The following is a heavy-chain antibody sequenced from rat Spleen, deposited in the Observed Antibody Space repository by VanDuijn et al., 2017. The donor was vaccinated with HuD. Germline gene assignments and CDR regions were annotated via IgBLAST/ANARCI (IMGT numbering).Heavy chain of an antibody. V-gene: IGHV5-25*01. D-gene: IGHD1-4*01. CDR1: GFSFSNYY. Sequence: EVQVVESGGGLVQPGRSMKLSCVASGFSFSNYYMAWVRQAPTKGLEWIASITNTGGSTYYPDSVKGRFTISRDNAKNTLYLQMDSLRSEDTATYYCAKETGYNSYFDYWGQGVMVTVSS. CDR3: AKETGYNSYFDY. CDR2: ITNTGGST. J-gene: IGHJ2*01.